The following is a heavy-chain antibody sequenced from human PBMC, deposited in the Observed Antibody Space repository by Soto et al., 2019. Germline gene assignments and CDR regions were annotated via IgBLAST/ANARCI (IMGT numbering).Heavy chain of an antibody. Sequence: PSETLSLTCAVYGGSFSGYYWSWIRQPPGKGLEWIGEINHSGSTNYNPSLKSRVTISVDTSKNQFSLKLSSVTAADTAVYYCARGNYYGSGSYFPYYYYYGMDVWGQGTTVTV. D-gene: IGHD3-10*01. CDR2: INHSGST. J-gene: IGHJ6*02. CDR3: ARGNYYGSGSYFPYYYYYGMDV. CDR1: GGSFSGYY. V-gene: IGHV4-34*01.